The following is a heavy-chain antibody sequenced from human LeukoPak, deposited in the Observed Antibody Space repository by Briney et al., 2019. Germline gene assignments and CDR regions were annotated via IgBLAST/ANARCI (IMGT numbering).Heavy chain of an antibody. CDR1: GFTFSSYA. D-gene: IGHD3-10*01. V-gene: IGHV3-30-3*01. CDR3: ARESGFKD. CDR2: ISYDGSNK. Sequence: GRSLRLSCAASGFTFSSYAMHWVRQAPGKGLEWVAVISYDGSNKYYADFVKGRFTISRDNYKNTLYMQMNSLRAEDTAVYYCARESGFKDWGQGTLVTVSS. J-gene: IGHJ4*02.